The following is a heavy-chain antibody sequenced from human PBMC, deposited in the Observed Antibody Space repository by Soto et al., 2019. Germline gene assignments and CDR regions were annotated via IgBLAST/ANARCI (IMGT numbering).Heavy chain of an antibody. Sequence: EVQLVESGGGLVQPGRSLRLSCAASGFTSDDYAMNWVRQPPGKGLEWVSSISGNSDYIGYADSVKGRFTISRDDAKSSLYLEMNSLRADDTALYYCANDCTSTTCFSTWGRGTLVTVSS. V-gene: IGHV3-9*02. D-gene: IGHD2-2*01. CDR1: GFTSDDYA. CDR3: ANDCTSTTCFST. CDR2: ISGNSDYI. J-gene: IGHJ4*02.